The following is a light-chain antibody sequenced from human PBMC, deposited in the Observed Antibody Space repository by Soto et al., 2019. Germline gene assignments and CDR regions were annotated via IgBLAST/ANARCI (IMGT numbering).Light chain of an antibody. Sequence: EIVMTQSPATLSVSPAERATLSCRASQSISSNLAWYQQKPGQAPRLLIYEASDRATGIPARFSGSGSGTDFTLIISSLEPEDFAVYYCQQGSTWPWTFGQGTKVDNK. V-gene: IGKV3-11*01. CDR3: QQGSTWPWT. J-gene: IGKJ1*01. CDR2: EAS. CDR1: QSISSN.